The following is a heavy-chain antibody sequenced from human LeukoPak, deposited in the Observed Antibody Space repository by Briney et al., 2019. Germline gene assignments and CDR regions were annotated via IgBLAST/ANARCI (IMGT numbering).Heavy chain of an antibody. Sequence: ASVKVSCKASGGTFSSYAISWVRQAPGQGLEWMGGIIPIFGTANYAQKFQGRVTITTNESTSTAYMELSSLRSEDTAVYYCARAFNYGDQLVGFDPWGQGTLVTVSS. J-gene: IGHJ5*02. CDR3: ARAFNYGDQLVGFDP. CDR2: IIPIFGTA. CDR1: GGTFSSYA. D-gene: IGHD4-17*01. V-gene: IGHV1-69*05.